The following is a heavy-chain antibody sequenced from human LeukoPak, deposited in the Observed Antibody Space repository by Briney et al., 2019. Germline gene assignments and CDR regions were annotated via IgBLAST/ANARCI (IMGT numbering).Heavy chain of an antibody. D-gene: IGHD3-22*01. CDR3: ARHGYYYDSRGCDPRGNWFDP. J-gene: IGHJ5*02. CDR1: GYSFITYF. CDR2: LYSGDSNT. V-gene: IGHV5-51*01. Sequence: YMLFFSNGFGYSFITYFLWSVLRLPGGGVVWMRVLYSGDSNTIYNPSFQGQVTISADKSKSPPSLQLSCLNASDPAMYYCARHGYYYDSRGCDPRGNWFDPWGQGTLLTVSS.